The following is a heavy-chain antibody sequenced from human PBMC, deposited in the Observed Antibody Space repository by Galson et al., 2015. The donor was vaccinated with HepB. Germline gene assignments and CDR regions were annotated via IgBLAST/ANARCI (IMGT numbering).Heavy chain of an antibody. V-gene: IGHV3-30-3*01. J-gene: IGHJ5*02. Sequence: SLRLSCAASGFTFSSYAMHWVRQAPGKGLEWVAVISYDGSNKYYADSVKGRFTISRDNAKSTLYLQMSSLRTEDTAVYYCARELAVPGTWFDPWGRGTLVTVSS. CDR3: ARELAVPGTWFDP. CDR1: GFTFSSYA. CDR2: ISYDGSNK. D-gene: IGHD6-19*01.